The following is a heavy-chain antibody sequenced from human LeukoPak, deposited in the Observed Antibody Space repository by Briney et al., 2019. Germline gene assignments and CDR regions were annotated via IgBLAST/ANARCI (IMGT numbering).Heavy chain of an antibody. D-gene: IGHD2-21*02. Sequence: TGESLKTSCKGSGYRFTSYWIGWVRQMPGKGLEWMGIIYPGDSDTKYSPSFRGRVTISADKSISTAYLQWSSLKASDTAMYYCARQSGDYSYYYYMDVWGKGTTVTISS. CDR1: GYRFTSYW. CDR2: IYPGDSDT. V-gene: IGHV5-51*01. CDR3: ARQSGDYSYYYYMDV. J-gene: IGHJ6*03.